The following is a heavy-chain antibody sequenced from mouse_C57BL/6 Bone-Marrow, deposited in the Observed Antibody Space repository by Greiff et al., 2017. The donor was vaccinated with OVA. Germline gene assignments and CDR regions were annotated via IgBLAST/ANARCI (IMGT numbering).Heavy chain of an antibody. D-gene: IGHD4-1*01. J-gene: IGHJ4*01. CDR1: GYTFTSYW. V-gene: IGHV1-72*01. CDR2: IDPNSGGT. Sequence: VQLQQPGAELVKPGASVKLSCKASGYTFTSYWMHWVKQRPGRGLEWIGRIDPNSGGTKYNEKFKSKATLTVDKPSSTAYMPLSSLTSEDSAVYYCARSNWDGYYAMDYWGQGTSVTVSS. CDR3: ARSNWDGYYAMDY.